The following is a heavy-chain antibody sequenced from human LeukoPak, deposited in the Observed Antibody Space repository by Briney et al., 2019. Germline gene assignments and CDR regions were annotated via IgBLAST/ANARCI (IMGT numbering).Heavy chain of an antibody. CDR1: GVSISSSNSY. D-gene: IGHD3-10*01. V-gene: IGHV4-39*02. CDR2: IYYSGNT. Sequence: SETLSLTCTVSGVSISSSNSYWGWIRQPPGKGLEWIGSIYYSGNTYYNASLKSQASISIDTSKNQFSLRLTSVTAADTAVYYCAREPPYGSGSTYFDYWGQGTLVTVSS. J-gene: IGHJ4*02. CDR3: AREPPYGSGSTYFDY.